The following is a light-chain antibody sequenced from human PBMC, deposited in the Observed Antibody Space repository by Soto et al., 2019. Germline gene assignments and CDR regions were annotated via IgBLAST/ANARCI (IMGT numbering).Light chain of an antibody. CDR1: SSNIGAGYD. V-gene: IGLV1-40*01. J-gene: IGLJ1*01. CDR3: QSHDSSLSGYV. Sequence: QSVLTQPPSVSGAPGQRVTISCTGSSSNIGAGYDVHWYQQLPGTAPKVLIYGNSNRPSGVPDRFSGSKSGTSASLAITGLQAEDEADYYCQSHDSSLSGYVFGTGTKVTVL. CDR2: GNS.